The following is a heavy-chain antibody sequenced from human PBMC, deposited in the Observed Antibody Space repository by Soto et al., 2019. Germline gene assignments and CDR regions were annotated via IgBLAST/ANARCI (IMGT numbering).Heavy chain of an antibody. CDR2: IYHSGST. Sequence: SETLSLTCAVSGYSISSGYYWGCIRQPPGKGLEWIGSIYHSGSTYYNPSLKSRVTISVDTSKNQFSLKLSSVTAADTAVYYCARDQGVLTYYYDSSAVGAFDIWGQGTMVTVSS. CDR3: ARDQGVLTYYYDSSAVGAFDI. D-gene: IGHD3-22*01. CDR1: GYSISSGYY. V-gene: IGHV4-38-2*02. J-gene: IGHJ3*02.